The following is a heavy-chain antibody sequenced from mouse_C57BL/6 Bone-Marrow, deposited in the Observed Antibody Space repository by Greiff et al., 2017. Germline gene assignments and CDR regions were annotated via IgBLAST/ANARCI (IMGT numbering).Heavy chain of an antibody. J-gene: IGHJ2*01. CDR2: IDPSDSYT. CDR3: ARDSGTTLFDY. V-gene: IGHV1-69*01. Sequence: VQLQQPGAELVMPGASVKLSCKASGYTFTSYWMHWVKQRPGQGLEWIGEIDPSDSYTNYNQKFKGKSTLTVDKSSSTAYMQLSSLTSEDSAVYYCARDSGTTLFDYWGQGTTLTVSS. CDR1: GYTFTSYW. D-gene: IGHD4-1*01.